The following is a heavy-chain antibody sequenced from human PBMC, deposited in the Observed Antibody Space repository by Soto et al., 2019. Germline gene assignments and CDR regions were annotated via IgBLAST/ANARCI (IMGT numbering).Heavy chain of an antibody. D-gene: IGHD3-22*01. CDR2: IYYSGST. J-gene: IGHJ4*02. CDR1: GGSISSYY. V-gene: IGHV4-59*01. Sequence: NPSETLSLTCTVSGGSISSYYWSWIRQPPGKGLEWIGYIYYSGSTNYNPSLKSRVTISVDTSKNQFSLKLSSVTAADTAVYYCARENAGGPYYYDSSGYDYWGQGTLVTVSS. CDR3: ARENAGGPYYYDSSGYDY.